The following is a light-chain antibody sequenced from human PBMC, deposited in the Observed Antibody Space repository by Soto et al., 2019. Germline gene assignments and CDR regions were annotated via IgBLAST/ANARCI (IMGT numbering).Light chain of an antibody. CDR1: QSVSSNF. V-gene: IGKV3-20*01. CDR2: GAS. Sequence: EIVLTQSPGTLSLSPGERATLSCRASQSVSSNFLAWYQEKPGQAPRLLMYGASNRATGVPDRCSGSGSGTDFTLTISRLEPEDFAVYYCRQYGRSLGFACGGGTKVDIK. J-gene: IGKJ4*01. CDR3: RQYGRSLGFA.